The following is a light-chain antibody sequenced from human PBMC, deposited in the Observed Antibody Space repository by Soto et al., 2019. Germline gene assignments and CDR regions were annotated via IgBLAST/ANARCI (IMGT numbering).Light chain of an antibody. J-gene: IGLJ3*02. Sequence: QSMVTQPPSASGTPGQRVAISCSGSSYNIGSNFVYWYQQLPGKAPKLLIFKNNQRPSGVPDRFSGSKAGTSASLAISGLRSEDEADYYCASWDDSLSGPVFGGGTKLTVL. CDR3: ASWDDSLSGPV. CDR1: SYNIGSNF. CDR2: KNN. V-gene: IGLV1-47*01.